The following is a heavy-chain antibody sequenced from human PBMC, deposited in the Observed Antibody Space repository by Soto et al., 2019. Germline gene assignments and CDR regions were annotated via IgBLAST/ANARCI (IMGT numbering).Heavy chain of an antibody. Sequence: GASVKVSCKASGYTFIGYDINWVRQAPGQGIEWMGWISPNSASTNYAQKIQGRVTMTTDTSKRIVYLTMSRRKSDDTAVYYCAKGGYYDNNWGKLRLYGLDVWG. CDR1: GYTFIGYD. CDR3: AKGGYYDNNWGKLRLYGLDV. CDR2: ISPNSAST. D-gene: IGHD3-16*01. V-gene: IGHV1-18*01. J-gene: IGHJ6*02.